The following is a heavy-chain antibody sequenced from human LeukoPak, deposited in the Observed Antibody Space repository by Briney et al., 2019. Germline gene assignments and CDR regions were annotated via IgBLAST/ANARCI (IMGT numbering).Heavy chain of an antibody. CDR2: ISYDGSNK. J-gene: IGHJ3*02. CDR3: AKGSSSWYTGTVDAFDI. V-gene: IGHV3-30*18. Sequence: PGRCLRLSCAASGFTSCSYGMNWVREAPGKGLEWVAVISYDGSNKYYADSVKGRFTISRDNSKNTLDLQMSSLRAEDTAVYYCAKGSSSWYTGTVDAFDIWGQGTMVTVSS. D-gene: IGHD6-13*01. CDR1: GFTSCSYG.